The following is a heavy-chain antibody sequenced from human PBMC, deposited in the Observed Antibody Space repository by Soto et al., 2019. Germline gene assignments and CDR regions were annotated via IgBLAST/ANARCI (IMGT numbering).Heavy chain of an antibody. Sequence: EVQLVESGGGLVQPGGSLRLSCAASGFTFSSYSMNWVRQAPGKGLEWVSYISSSSSTIYYADSVKGRFTISRDNAKNSLYLKMNSLRAEDTAVYYCARHPERIAEIGWFDPWGQGTLVPVSS. V-gene: IGHV3-48*01. CDR2: ISSSSSTI. J-gene: IGHJ5*02. D-gene: IGHD1-1*01. CDR1: GFTFSSYS. CDR3: ARHPERIAEIGWFDP.